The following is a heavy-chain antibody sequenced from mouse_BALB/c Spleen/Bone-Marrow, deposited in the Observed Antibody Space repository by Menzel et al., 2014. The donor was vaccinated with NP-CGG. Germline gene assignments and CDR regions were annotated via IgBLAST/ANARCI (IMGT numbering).Heavy chain of an antibody. V-gene: IGHV5-17*02. CDR3: ARERSYYVSIYDYYAMDY. CDR2: ISSGSSTI. J-gene: IGHJ4*01. CDR1: GFTFSSFG. D-gene: IGHD1-1*01. Sequence: EVQGVESGGGLVQPGGSRKLSCAASGFTFSSFGMHWVRQAPEKGLEWVAYISSGSSTIYYADTVKGRFTISRDNPKNTLFRQMTSLRSEDTAMYYCARERSYYVSIYDYYAMDYWGQGTSVTVSS.